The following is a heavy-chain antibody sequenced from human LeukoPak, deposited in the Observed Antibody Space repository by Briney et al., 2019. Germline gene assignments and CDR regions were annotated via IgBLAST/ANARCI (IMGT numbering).Heavy chain of an antibody. CDR1: GFTFSSYA. CDR2: ISGSGGST. J-gene: IGHJ4*02. V-gene: IGHV3-23*01. Sequence: GGPLRLSCAASGFTFSSYATSWVRQAPGKGLEWVSAISGSGGSTYYADSVKGRFTISRDNSKNTLYLQMNSLRAEDTAVYYCAKWRGGELEPIFDYWGQGTLVTVSS. D-gene: IGHD1-1*01. CDR3: AKWRGGELEPIFDY.